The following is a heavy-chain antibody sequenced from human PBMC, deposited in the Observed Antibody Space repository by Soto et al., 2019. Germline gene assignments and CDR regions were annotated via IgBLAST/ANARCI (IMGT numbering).Heavy chain of an antibody. J-gene: IGHJ4*02. CDR1: GFTFNNYW. CDR2: IKTDGSSP. Sequence: GSLRLSCAASGFTFNNYWMHWVRQAPGKGLVWVSRIKTDGSSPNYADSVEGRFTISSDNAQNTLYLQMKRLKVQDTAVYYCTRDRIAGSVSCDNWGQGTLVTVSS. D-gene: IGHD3-10*01. V-gene: IGHV3-74*01. CDR3: TRDRIAGSVSCDN.